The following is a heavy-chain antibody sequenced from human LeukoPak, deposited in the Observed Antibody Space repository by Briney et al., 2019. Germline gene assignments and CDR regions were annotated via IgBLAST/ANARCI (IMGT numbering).Heavy chain of an antibody. D-gene: IGHD3-16*01. V-gene: IGHV3-20*04. J-gene: IGHJ4*02. CDR3: ARGYGGGDFDY. Sequence: GGSLRLSCAASGFTFSSYAMSWVRQAPGKGLEWVSGINWNGGSTGYADSVKGRFTISRDNAKNSLYLQMNSLRAEDTALYYCARGYGGGDFDYWGQGTLVTVSS. CDR1: GFTFSSYA. CDR2: INWNGGST.